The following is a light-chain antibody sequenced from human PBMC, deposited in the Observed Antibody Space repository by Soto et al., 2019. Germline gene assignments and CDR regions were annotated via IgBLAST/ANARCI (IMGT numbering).Light chain of an antibody. CDR3: QQYDQWPK. CDR2: GAS. Sequence: TSSASHRSACPVSRVTLSCRASQSVSSNLAWYQQKPGQAPRLLIYGASTRASGIPARFSGSGSGTEFTLTISSLQSEDFAVYYCQQYDQWPKLGEGTKVEFK. J-gene: IGKJ4*02. CDR1: QSVSSN. V-gene: IGKV3-15*01.